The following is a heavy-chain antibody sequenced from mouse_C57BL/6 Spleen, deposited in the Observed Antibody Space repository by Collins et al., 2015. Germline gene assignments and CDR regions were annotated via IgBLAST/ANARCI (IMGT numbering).Heavy chain of an antibody. CDR3: ANYYGSSYWYFDV. Sequence: QAQLQQSGPELVTPGASVKISCKASGYTFTDYYINWVKQRPGQGLEWIGWIFPGSGSTFYNEKFKGRATLTVDKSSSTAYMFLSSLTSEDSAVYFCANYYGSSYWYFDVWGTGTTVAVSS. V-gene: IGHV1-75*01. J-gene: IGHJ1*03. CDR1: GYTFTDYY. D-gene: IGHD1-1*01. CDR2: IFPGSGST.